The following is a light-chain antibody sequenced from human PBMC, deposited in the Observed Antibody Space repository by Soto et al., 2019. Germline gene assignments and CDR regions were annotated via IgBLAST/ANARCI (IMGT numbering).Light chain of an antibody. J-gene: IGKJ1*01. Sequence: EIVLTQSPGTLSLSPGERATLSCRASQSVSSSYLAWYQHKPGRAPRLLIHGASSRASGTPDRFSGSGSGTDFTLTISRLEPEDFAVYYCQQYGSSPWTFGHGTEVEI. CDR1: QSVSSSY. CDR3: QQYGSSPWT. V-gene: IGKV3-20*01. CDR2: GAS.